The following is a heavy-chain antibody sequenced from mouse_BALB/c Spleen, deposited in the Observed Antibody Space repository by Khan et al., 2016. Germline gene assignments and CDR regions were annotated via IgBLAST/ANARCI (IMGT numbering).Heavy chain of an antibody. CDR1: GYSITSGYN. V-gene: IGHV3-1*02. CDR2: IYYSGDT. CDR3: ASYSNGSSSIY. Sequence: EVQLQESGPDLVKPSQSLSFTCTVTGYSITSGYNWHWIRQFPGNKLEWMGYIYYSGDTNYNPSLKSRISITRDTSKNQFFLQLSSVTTEDTATXYCASYSNGSSSIYWGQGTTLTVSS. J-gene: IGHJ2*01. D-gene: IGHD1-1*01.